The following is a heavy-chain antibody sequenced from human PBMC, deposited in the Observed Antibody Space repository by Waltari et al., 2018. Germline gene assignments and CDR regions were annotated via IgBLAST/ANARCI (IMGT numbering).Heavy chain of an antibody. CDR3: ARTVVVAATGAFDI. CDR1: GYSISSGYY. D-gene: IGHD2-15*01. Sequence: QVQLQESGPGLVKPSETLSLTCAVSGYSISSGYYWGWIRQPTGKGLEWIGSIYHSGSTYYNPSLKSRVTISVDTSKNQFSLKLSSVTAADTAVYYCARTVVVAATGAFDIWGQGTMVTVSS. J-gene: IGHJ3*02. V-gene: IGHV4-38-2*01. CDR2: IYHSGST.